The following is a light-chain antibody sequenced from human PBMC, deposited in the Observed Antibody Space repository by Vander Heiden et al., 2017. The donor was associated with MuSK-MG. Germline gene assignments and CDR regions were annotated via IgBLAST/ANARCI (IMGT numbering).Light chain of an antibody. Sequence: EIVITQSPATLSLSPGETATLSCRSSQSISNNFAWYQQRPGQAPRLLIVGASNRATGIPARFSGSGSGTEFSLTISSRQPEDFAVYFCQQYGNWPPYTFGQGTKLEIK. J-gene: IGKJ2*01. CDR3: QQYGNWPPYT. CDR2: GAS. V-gene: IGKV3-15*01. CDR1: QSISNN.